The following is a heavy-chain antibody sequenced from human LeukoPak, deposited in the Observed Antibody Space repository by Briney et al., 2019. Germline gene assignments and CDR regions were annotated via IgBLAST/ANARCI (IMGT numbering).Heavy chain of an antibody. D-gene: IGHD5-24*01. CDR1: GFTFSSYA. V-gene: IGHV3-23*01. Sequence: PGGSLRLSCAASGFTFSSYAISWVRQAPGKGLEWVSAISGSGGSTYYADSVKGRFTISRDNPKNTLYLQMNSLRAEDTAVYYCAPSGQMATISGDPFDYWGQGTLVTVSS. CDR3: APSGQMATISGDPFDY. CDR2: ISGSGGST. J-gene: IGHJ4*02.